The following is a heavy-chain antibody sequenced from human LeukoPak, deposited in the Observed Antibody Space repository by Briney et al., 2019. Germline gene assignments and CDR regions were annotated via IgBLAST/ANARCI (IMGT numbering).Heavy chain of an antibody. D-gene: IGHD6-13*01. V-gene: IGHV3-23*01. CDR2: ISGSGGST. CDR1: GFTFSSYA. CDR3: GGPTGTANWFDP. J-gene: IGHJ5*02. Sequence: GGSLRLSCAASGFTFSSYAMSWVRQAPGKGLEWVSAISGSGGSTYYADSVKGRFTISRDNSKNTLYLQMNSLRAEDTAVYYCGGPTGTANWFDPWGQGTLVTVSS.